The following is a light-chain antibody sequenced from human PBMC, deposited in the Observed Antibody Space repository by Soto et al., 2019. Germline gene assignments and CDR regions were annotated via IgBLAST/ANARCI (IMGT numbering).Light chain of an antibody. Sequence: EIVRTQSPATLSVSPGERATLSCRASQGIRNFLARYQQKPGQAPRLLISGASTRATGIPARFSGSGSGTDFTLTISSLQSEDFAVYYCQQSASWPWTFGQGTKVEIK. J-gene: IGKJ1*01. V-gene: IGKV3-15*01. CDR1: QGIRNF. CDR3: QQSASWPWT. CDR2: GAS.